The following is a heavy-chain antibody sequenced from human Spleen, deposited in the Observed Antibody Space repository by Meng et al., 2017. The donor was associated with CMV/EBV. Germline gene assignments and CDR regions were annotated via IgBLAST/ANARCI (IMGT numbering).Heavy chain of an antibody. CDR2: INSDGSST. CDR1: GFTFSDYW. Sequence: GESLKISCAASGFTFSDYWMAWVRQTPGKGLEWVSRINSDGSSTSYADSVKGRFTISRDNAKNTLYLQMNSLRAEDTAVYYCARVIYSSSWYDLDYYYYGMDVWGQGTTVTVSS. CDR3: ARVIYSSSWYDLDYYYYGMDV. J-gene: IGHJ6*02. V-gene: IGHV3-74*01. D-gene: IGHD6-13*01.